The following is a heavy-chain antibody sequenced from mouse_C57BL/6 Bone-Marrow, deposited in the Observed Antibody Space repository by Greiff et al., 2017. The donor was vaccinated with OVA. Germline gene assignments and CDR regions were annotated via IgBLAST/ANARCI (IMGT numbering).Heavy chain of an antibody. D-gene: IGHD2-3*01. Sequence: EVKLVESGGGLVQPGGSMKLSCVASGFTFSNYWMNWVRQSPEKGLEWVAQIRLKSDNYATHYAESVKGRFTISRDDSKSSVYLQMNTLRAEDTGIYYCTGRWLLRGHAMDYWGQGTSVTVSS. V-gene: IGHV6-3*01. J-gene: IGHJ4*01. CDR2: IRLKSDNYAT. CDR3: TGRWLLRGHAMDY. CDR1: GFTFSNYW.